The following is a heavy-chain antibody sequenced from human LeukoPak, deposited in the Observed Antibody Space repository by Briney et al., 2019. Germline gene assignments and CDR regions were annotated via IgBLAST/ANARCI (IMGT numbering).Heavy chain of an antibody. CDR3: ARGIADPYSFDS. Sequence: PSETLSLTCTVSGGSINFYYWSRIRQPGGKGLEWIGRIYSTGSTNYSPSLKSRVTMSVDKSKNQFSLNLSSVTAADTAVYYCARGIADPYSFDSWGQGTLVTVSS. J-gene: IGHJ4*02. V-gene: IGHV4-4*07. CDR1: GGSINFYY. CDR2: IYSTGST. D-gene: IGHD6-13*01.